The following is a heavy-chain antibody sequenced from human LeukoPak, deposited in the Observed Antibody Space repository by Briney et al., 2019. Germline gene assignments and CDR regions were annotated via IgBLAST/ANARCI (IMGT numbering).Heavy chain of an antibody. CDR2: IIPIFGTA. D-gene: IGHD3-3*01. J-gene: IGHJ4*02. CDR3: ARGEDSDFWSGYSSGYFDY. Sequence: SVKVSCKASGGTFSSYAISWVRQAPGQGLEWMGGIIPIFGTANYAQKFQGRVTITADESTSTAYMELSSLRSEDTAVYYCARGEDSDFWSGYSSGYFDYWGQGTLVTVSS. V-gene: IGHV1-69*13. CDR1: GGTFSSYA.